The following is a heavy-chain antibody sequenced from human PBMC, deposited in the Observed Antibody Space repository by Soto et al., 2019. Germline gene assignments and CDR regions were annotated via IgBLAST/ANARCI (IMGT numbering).Heavy chain of an antibody. CDR3: VKEAEICTGSCYKNGLDV. J-gene: IGHJ6*02. CDR2: ISDDSSTM. D-gene: IGHD2-8*02. Sequence: EELLVESGGGLVKGGGSVRLSCVASGFTFSVYTMMWVRQAPGKGLEWVAAISDDSSTMRYADSVKGRFTIPRDNAKNSLFLEMNSLRVEATAMYYCVKEAEICTGSCYKNGLDVWGQGTTVTVSS. V-gene: IGHV3-21*02. CDR1: GFTFSVYT.